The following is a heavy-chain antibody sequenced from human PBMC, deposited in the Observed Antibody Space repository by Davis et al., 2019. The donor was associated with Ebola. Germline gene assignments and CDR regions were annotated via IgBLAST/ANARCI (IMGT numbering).Heavy chain of an antibody. V-gene: IGHV3-23*01. Sequence: GESLKISCAASGFSLRSYVMGWVRQAPRKGLEWVSTYGTSADTYYADSVKGRFTISRDNSKNTLYLQMNSLRAEDTAVYYCASGLMSGYPIKNYYYYGMNVWGKGTTVTVSS. CDR1: GFSLRSYV. D-gene: IGHD3-3*01. J-gene: IGHJ6*04. CDR2: GTSADT. CDR3: ASGLMSGYPIKNYYYYGMNV.